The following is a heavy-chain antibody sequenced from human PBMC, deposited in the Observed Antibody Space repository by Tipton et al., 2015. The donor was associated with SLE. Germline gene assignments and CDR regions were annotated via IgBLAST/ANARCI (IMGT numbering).Heavy chain of an antibody. CDR3: AKGERGFNWFDP. Sequence: TLSLTCTVSGGSISSGGYYWSWIRHLPGKGPEWIGYISDSENPQYNPSLRSRVSIAVDTSKNQLSLILTSVTAADTAVYYCAKGERGFNWFDPWGQGTQVSVSS. V-gene: IGHV4-31*03. D-gene: IGHD1-26*01. CDR2: ISDSENP. J-gene: IGHJ5*02. CDR1: GGSISSGGYY.